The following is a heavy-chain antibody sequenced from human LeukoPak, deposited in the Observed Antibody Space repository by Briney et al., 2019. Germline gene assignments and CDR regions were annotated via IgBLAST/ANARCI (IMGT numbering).Heavy chain of an antibody. CDR3: AKQVRSGRAIVDYFYGMDV. J-gene: IGHJ6*02. V-gene: IGHV5-51*01. CDR1: GYSFTSYW. Sequence: GESLKISCKGSGYSFTSYWIGWVRHMPEKGLEWMGIIYPGDSDTRYSPSFQGRVTISVDESITTAFLQWSSLKASDTAMYYCAKQVRSGRAIVDYFYGMDVWGQGTTVTVSS. CDR2: IYPGDSDT. D-gene: IGHD3-10*01.